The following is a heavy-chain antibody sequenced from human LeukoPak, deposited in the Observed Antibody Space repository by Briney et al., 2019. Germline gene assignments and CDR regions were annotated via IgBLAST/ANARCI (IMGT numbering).Heavy chain of an antibody. CDR1: GYSISSGYY. D-gene: IGHD3-22*01. Sequence: PSETLSLTCTVSGYSISSGYYWGWIRQPPGKGLEWIGSIYHSGSTYYNPSLKSRVTISVDTSKNQFSLKLSSVTAADTAVYYCASFSKGQSASHHDGSGYYSWHWFDPWGQGTLVTVSS. V-gene: IGHV4-38-2*02. CDR2: IYHSGST. J-gene: IGHJ5*02. CDR3: ASFSKGQSASHHDGSGYYSWHWFDP.